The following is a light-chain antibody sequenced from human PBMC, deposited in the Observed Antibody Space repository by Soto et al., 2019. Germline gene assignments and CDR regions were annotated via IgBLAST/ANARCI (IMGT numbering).Light chain of an antibody. CDR2: DVS. CDR3: SSYTTSTTGV. Sequence: QSALTQPAPVSGSPGQSITISCTGTSSDVGAYNYVSWFQQHPGKAPRLIIYDVSNRPSGVSNRFSGSKSGNTASLTISGLQAEDEADYYCSSYTTSTTGVFGGGTKLTVL. V-gene: IGLV2-14*01. J-gene: IGLJ3*02. CDR1: SSDVGAYNY.